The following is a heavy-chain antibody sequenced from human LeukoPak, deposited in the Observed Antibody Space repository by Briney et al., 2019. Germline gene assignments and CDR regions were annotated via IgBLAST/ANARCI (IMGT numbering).Heavy chain of an antibody. CDR2: INSDGSST. CDR3: ARSTSHYYYYYMDV. J-gene: IGHJ6*03. CDR1: GVTFSTYW. Sequence: GGSLRLSCAASGVTFSTYWMHWVRQAPGKGLVWVSRINSDGSSTTYADSVMGRFTISRDNATNTLYLQINSLRAEDTAVYYCARSTSHYYYYYMDVWGKGTTVTISS. V-gene: IGHV3-74*01.